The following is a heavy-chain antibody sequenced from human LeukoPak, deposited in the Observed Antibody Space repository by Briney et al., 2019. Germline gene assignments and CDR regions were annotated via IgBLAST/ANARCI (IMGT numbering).Heavy chain of an antibody. J-gene: IGHJ4*02. CDR1: EFTFNNYA. D-gene: IGHD3-10*01. CDR2: ITGSGGDT. CDR3: AKGSRDSRPYFFDF. Sequence: PGGALRLSRAASEFTFNNYAMSWVRQAPGKGLEWVSAITGSGGDTFHADSVKGRFTFSRNNSKNTLYLQMNSLRAEDMAVYYCAKGSRDSRPYFFDFWGQGTLVTVSA. V-gene: IGHV3-23*01.